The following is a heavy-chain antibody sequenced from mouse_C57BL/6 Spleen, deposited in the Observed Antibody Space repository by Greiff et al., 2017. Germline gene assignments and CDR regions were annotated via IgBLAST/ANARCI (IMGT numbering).Heavy chain of an antibody. J-gene: IGHJ4*01. CDR1: GYTFTSYW. CDR2: IHPNSGST. CDR3: ARTYDYGTVYAMDY. D-gene: IGHD1-1*01. Sequence: QVQLQQPGAELVKPGASVKLSCKASGYTFTSYWMHWVKQRPGQGLEWIGMIHPNSGSTNYHEKFKSKATLTVDKSSSTPYMQLSSLPAEDSAVYYWARTYDYGTVYAMDYWAQGTAVTVSS. V-gene: IGHV1-64*01.